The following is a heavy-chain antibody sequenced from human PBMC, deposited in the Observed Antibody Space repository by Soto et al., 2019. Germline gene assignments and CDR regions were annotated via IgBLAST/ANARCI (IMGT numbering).Heavy chain of an antibody. V-gene: IGHV4-31*03. J-gene: IGHJ4*02. CDR1: GGSISSGGYY. CDR3: ARWPQLEPRFDY. CDR2: IYYSGST. Sequence: TSETLSLTCTVSGGSISSGGYYWSWIRQHPGKGLEWIGYIYYSGSTYYNPSLKSRVTISVDTSKNQSSLKLSSVTAADTAVYYCARWPQLEPRFDYWGQGTLVTVSS. D-gene: IGHD1-1*01.